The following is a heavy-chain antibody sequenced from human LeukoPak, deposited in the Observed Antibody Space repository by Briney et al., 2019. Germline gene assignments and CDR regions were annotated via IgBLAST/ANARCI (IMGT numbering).Heavy chain of an antibody. J-gene: IGHJ4*02. CDR2: ISGSGGST. CDR3: AKEPTYSSTWYGIDY. Sequence: GGSLRLSCAASGFTFSRYAMSWVRQAPGKGLEWVSAISGSGGSTFYADSVKGRFTISRDISKNTLYLQMNSLRAEDTAVYYCAKEPTYSSTWYGIDYWGQGTLVTVSS. CDR1: GFTFSRYA. D-gene: IGHD6-13*01. V-gene: IGHV3-23*01.